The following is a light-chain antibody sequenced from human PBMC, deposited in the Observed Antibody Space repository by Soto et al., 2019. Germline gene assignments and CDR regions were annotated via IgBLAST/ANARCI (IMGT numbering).Light chain of an antibody. CDR3: QQYRSLPLT. V-gene: IGKV3-20*01. J-gene: IGKJ4*01. CDR1: QSINNN. Sequence: EIVLTQSPGTLSLSPGERATLSCRASQSINNNLAWYRQKPGQAPSLLIYGASSRATGIPDRFSGSGSGTDFTLTISRLEPEDFAVYYWQQYRSLPLTFGGGTKVEIK. CDR2: GAS.